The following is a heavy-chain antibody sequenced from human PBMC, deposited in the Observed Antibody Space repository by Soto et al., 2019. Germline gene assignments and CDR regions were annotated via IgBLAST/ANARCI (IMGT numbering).Heavy chain of an antibody. CDR1: GGSFSGYY. CDR2: INHSGST. CDR3: ARATWYSSMGY. J-gene: IGHJ4*02. V-gene: IGHV4-34*01. D-gene: IGHD6-13*01. Sequence: PSETLSLTCAVYGGSFSGYYWSWIRQPPGKGLEWIGEINHSGSTNYNPSLKSRVTISVDTSKNQFSLKLSSVTAADTAVYYCARATWYSSMGYWGQGTLVSVSS.